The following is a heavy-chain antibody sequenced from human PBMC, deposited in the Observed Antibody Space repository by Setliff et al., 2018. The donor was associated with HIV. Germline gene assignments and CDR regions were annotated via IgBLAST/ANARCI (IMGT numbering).Heavy chain of an antibody. J-gene: IGHJ3*02. Sequence: GGSLRLSCAASGITFSGYSMSWVRQAPGKGLEWVSAISPTGTGTYYADSVRGRFTISRDNFKNTLYLQMDSLTAGDTAVYYCVTLTTVVSFWAFDIWGQGSMVTVSS. CDR3: VTLTTVVSFWAFDI. CDR2: ISPTGTGT. CDR1: GITFSGYS. D-gene: IGHD1-1*01. V-gene: IGHV3-23*01.